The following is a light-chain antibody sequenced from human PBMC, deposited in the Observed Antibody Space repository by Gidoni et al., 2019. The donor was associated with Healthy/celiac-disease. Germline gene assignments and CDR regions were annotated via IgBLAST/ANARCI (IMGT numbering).Light chain of an antibody. Sequence: EIVLTHSPATLSLSPGARATLACSASQSVSSYLAWYQQQPCQAPRLLIYDASNRATGIPARFSGSGSGTDFTLTISSLEPEDFAVYYCQQRSNWPGTFGPGTKVDIK. CDR2: DAS. CDR3: QQRSNWPGT. CDR1: QSVSSY. V-gene: IGKV3-11*01. J-gene: IGKJ3*01.